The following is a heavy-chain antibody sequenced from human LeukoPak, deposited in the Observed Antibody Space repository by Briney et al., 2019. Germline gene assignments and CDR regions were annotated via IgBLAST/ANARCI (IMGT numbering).Heavy chain of an antibody. CDR1: GYTLTELS. CDR3: ATYDLGYGSHYFDY. CDR2: FDPEDGET. J-gene: IGHJ4*02. Sequence: ASVKVSCKVSGYTLTELSMHWVRQAPGKGLEWMGGFDPEDGETIYAQKFQGRVTMTEDTSTDTAYMELSSLRSEDTAVHYCATYDLGYGSHYFDYWGQGTLVTVSS. D-gene: IGHD3-10*01. V-gene: IGHV1-24*01.